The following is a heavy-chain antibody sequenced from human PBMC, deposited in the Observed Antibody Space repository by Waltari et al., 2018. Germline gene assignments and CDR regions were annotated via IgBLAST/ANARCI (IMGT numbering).Heavy chain of an antibody. CDR2: MNPNSGNT. D-gene: IGHD1-20*01. CDR1: GYTFTSYD. V-gene: IGHV1-8*03. CDR3: ARGPLTGIISLYYYYYGMDV. Sequence: QVQLVQSGAEVKKPGASVKVSCKASGYTFTSYDINWVRQATGQGLEWMGWMNPNSGNTGYAQKFQGRVTITRNTSISTAYMELSSLRSEDTAVYYCARGPLTGIISLYYYYYGMDVWGQGTTVTVSS. J-gene: IGHJ6*02.